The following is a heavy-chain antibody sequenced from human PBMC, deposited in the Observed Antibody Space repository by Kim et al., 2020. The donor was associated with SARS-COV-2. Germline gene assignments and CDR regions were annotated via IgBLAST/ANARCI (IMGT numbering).Heavy chain of an antibody. CDR3: ARQVQWLVYYFDY. D-gene: IGHD6-19*01. Sequence: SNPALKSRVTISVDTSKNQFSLKLSSVTAADTAVYYCARQVQWLVYYFDYWGQGTLVTVSS. V-gene: IGHV4-59*08. J-gene: IGHJ4*02.